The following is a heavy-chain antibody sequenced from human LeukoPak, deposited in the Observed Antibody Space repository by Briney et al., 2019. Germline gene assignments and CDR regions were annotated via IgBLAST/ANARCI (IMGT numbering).Heavy chain of an antibody. CDR3: ARGGEIAVAGVIDY. CDR1: GVTVSDFY. D-gene: IGHD6-19*01. J-gene: IGHJ4*02. V-gene: IGHV4-59*08. Sequence: SETLSPTCNVSGVTVSDFYWTWIRQPPGKGLEWIAYMYYNGRTNYNPSLESRVTISVDTSKNQFSLKLTSVTAADTALYYCARGGEIAVAGVIDYWGQGSLVIVSS. CDR2: MYYNGRT.